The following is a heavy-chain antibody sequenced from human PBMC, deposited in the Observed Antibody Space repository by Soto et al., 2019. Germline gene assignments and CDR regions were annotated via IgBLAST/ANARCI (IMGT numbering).Heavy chain of an antibody. CDR3: ARSSRYCSGGSCFDY. V-gene: IGHV4-31*03. Sequence: SETLSLTCTVSGGSISSGGYYWSWIRQHPGKGLEWIGYIYYSGSTYYNPSLKSRVTISVDTSKNQFSLKLSSVTAADTAVYYCARSSRYCSGGSCFDYWGQGTLVTVSS. J-gene: IGHJ4*02. D-gene: IGHD2-15*01. CDR2: IYYSGST. CDR1: GGSISSGGYY.